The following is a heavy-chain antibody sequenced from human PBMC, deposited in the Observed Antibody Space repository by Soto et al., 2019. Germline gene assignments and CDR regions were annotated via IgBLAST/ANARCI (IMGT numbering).Heavy chain of an antibody. Sequence: QVQLQESGPGLVKPSETLSLTCRISGGSISSYYWNWIRQAPGKGLEWIGFISYSGSTNYNPALTSRVTISVDTSKDQISLRLNSVTAADTAVYDCARVQSTSWGYYYAVDVWGQGTTVTVSS. CDR2: ISYSGST. D-gene: IGHD2-2*01. CDR1: GGSISSYY. V-gene: IGHV4-59*01. CDR3: ARVQSTSWGYYYAVDV. J-gene: IGHJ6*01.